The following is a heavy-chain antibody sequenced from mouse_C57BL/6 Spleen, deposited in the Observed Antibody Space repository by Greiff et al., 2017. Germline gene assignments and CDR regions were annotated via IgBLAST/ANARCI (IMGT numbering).Heavy chain of an antibody. CDR1: GYTFTSYW. Sequence: VQLQQPGAELVKPGASVKLSCKASGYTFTSYWMHWVKQRPGQGLEWIGMIHPNSGSTNYNEKFKSKAILTVDKSSSTAYMQLSSLTSEDSAVYYCARVLQGYAMDYWGQGTSVTVSS. CDR2: IHPNSGST. D-gene: IGHD1-1*01. V-gene: IGHV1-64*01. CDR3: ARVLQGYAMDY. J-gene: IGHJ4*01.